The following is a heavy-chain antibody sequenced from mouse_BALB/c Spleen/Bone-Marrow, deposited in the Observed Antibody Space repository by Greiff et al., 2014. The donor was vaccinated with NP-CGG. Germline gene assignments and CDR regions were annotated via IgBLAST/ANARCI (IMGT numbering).Heavy chain of an antibody. CDR3: ARRLNWDWFAY. Sequence: QVQLQQSGAELAKPGASVKMSCKASGYTFTSYWMHWVKQRPGQGLEWIGYINPSIGYTDYNQKFKDKATLTADKSSSTAYMQLSSLTSEDSAVYYCARRLNWDWFAYWGQGTLVTVSA. CDR2: INPSIGYT. D-gene: IGHD4-1*01. V-gene: IGHV1-7*01. CDR1: GYTFTSYW. J-gene: IGHJ3*01.